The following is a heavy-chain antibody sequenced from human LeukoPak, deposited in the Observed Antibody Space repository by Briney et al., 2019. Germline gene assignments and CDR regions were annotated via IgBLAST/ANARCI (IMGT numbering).Heavy chain of an antibody. CDR2: ISWNSGSI. D-gene: IGHD5-12*01. CDR1: GFTFDDYA. J-gene: IGHJ3*02. CDR3: AKAQSGYDYSRDAFDI. Sequence: PGGSLRLSCAASGFTFDDYAMHWVRQAPGKGLEWVSGISWNSGSIGYADSVKGRFTISRDNAKNSLYLQMNSLRAEDTALYYCAKAQSGYDYSRDAFDIWGQGTMVTVSS. V-gene: IGHV3-9*01.